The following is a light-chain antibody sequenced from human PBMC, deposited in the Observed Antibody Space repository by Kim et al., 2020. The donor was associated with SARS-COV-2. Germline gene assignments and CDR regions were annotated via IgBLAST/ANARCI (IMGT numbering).Light chain of an antibody. CDR2: KDN. CDR3: YSAVDNNWV. Sequence: SVSPGQAARITCPGDVLAKKYARWFQQKPGQAPVLVIYKDNERPSGIPERFSGSSSGTTVTLTISGAQVEDEADYYCYSAVDNNWVFGGGTQLTVL. J-gene: IGLJ3*02. CDR1: VLAKKY. V-gene: IGLV3-27*01.